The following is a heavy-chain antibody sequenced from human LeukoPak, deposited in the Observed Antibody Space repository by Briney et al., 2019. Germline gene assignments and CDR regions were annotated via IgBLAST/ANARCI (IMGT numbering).Heavy chain of an antibody. CDR2: ISAYNGNT. Sequence: GASVKVSCKASGYTFTSYGINWVRQAPGQGLEWMGWISAYNGNTDYAQKFQGRVIMTTDTLTSTAYMELMSLRSDDTAVYYCARFLIGGGSPHYFGYWGQGTLVTVSS. CDR1: GYTFTSYG. D-gene: IGHD2-15*01. J-gene: IGHJ4*02. V-gene: IGHV1-18*01. CDR3: ARFLIGGGSPHYFGY.